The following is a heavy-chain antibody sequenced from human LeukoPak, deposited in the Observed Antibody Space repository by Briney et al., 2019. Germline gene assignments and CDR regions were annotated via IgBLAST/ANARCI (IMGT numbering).Heavy chain of an antibody. CDR1: GFTFSSYS. V-gene: IGHV3-21*01. CDR3: AKKKDDAFDI. CDR2: ISSSSAYI. J-gene: IGHJ3*02. Sequence: GGSLRLSCAASGFTFSSYSMNWVRQAPGKGLEWVAFISSSSAYISYADSVKGRFTLSRDTAKNSLYLQINNLRAEDTALYYCAKKKDDAFDIWGQGTMVTVSS.